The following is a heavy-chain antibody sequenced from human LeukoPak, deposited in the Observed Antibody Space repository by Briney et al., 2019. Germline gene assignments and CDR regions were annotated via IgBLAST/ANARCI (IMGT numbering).Heavy chain of an antibody. D-gene: IGHD5-18*01. J-gene: IGHJ4*02. CDR2: INHSGST. CDR3: ARTQYRPFDY. V-gene: IGHV4-34*01. CDR1: GGSFSGYY. Sequence: SEILSLTCAVYGGSFSGYYWSWIRQPPGKGLEWIGEINHSGSTNYNPSLKSRVTISVDTSKNQFSLKLSSVTAADTAVYYCARTQYRPFDYWGQGTLVTVSS.